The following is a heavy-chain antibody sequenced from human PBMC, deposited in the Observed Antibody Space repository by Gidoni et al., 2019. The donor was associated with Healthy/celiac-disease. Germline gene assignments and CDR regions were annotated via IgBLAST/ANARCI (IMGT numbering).Heavy chain of an antibody. V-gene: IGHV4-61*02. D-gene: IGHD2-15*01. Sequence: QVQLQESGPGLVKPSQTLSLTCTVSGGSISSGSYYWSWIRQPAGKGLEWIGRIYTSGSTNYNPSLKSRVTISVDTSKNQFSLKLSSVTAADTAVYYCAREGYCSGGSCDYGMDVWGQGTTVTVSS. CDR1: GGSISSGSYY. J-gene: IGHJ6*02. CDR2: IYTSGST. CDR3: AREGYCSGGSCDYGMDV.